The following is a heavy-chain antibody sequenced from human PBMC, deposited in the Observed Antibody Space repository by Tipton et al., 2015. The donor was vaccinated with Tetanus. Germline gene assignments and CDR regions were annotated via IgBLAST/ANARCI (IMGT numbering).Heavy chain of an antibody. Sequence: QLVQSGAEVKKPGASVKVSCKASGYTFTSYYMHWVRQAPGQGLEWMGIINPSGGSTSYAQKFQGRVTMTRDTSTSTVYMELSSRRCEDATVYYCERRGGSSVYYFDHRGQATLVTVSS. D-gene: IGHD2-15*01. CDR1: GYTFTSYY. CDR2: INPSGGST. J-gene: IGHJ4*02. V-gene: IGHV1-46*01. CDR3: ERRGGSSVYYFDH.